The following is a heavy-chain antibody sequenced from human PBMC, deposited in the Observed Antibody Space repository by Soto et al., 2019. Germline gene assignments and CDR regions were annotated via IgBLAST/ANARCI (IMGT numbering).Heavy chain of an antibody. CDR2: IWYDGSNE. D-gene: IGHD3-10*01. CDR3: ARGSKDSYPGSRIFDF. Sequence: GGSLRLSCAASGFIFSNFGMHWVRQAPGKGLEWVAVIWYDGSNEVSADSVKGRFTISRDNSKNTLYLQMSTLRAEDSAIYYCARGSKDSYPGSRIFDFWGRGTRVTVSS. V-gene: IGHV3-33*01. CDR1: GFIFSNFG. J-gene: IGHJ4*02.